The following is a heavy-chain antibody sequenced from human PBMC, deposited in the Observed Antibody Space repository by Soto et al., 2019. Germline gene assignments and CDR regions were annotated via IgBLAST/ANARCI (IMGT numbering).Heavy chain of an antibody. CDR3: ARTHSVWQLEGS. Sequence: PGGSLRLSCAASGFTFSDYYMSWIRQAPGKGLEWVSYISSSGRYTNYADSVKGRFTISRDNAKNSLYLQMNSLRAEDTAVYYCARTHSVWQLEGSWGKGTLVTVSS. V-gene: IGHV3-11*06. J-gene: IGHJ5*02. D-gene: IGHD6-13*01. CDR2: ISSSGRYT. CDR1: GFTFSDYY.